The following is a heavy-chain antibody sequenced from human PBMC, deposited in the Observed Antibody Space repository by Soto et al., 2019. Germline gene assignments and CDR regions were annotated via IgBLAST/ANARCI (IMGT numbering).Heavy chain of an antibody. CDR1: GYTFTSYY. CDR2: INPNSGNT. CDR3: ARVKSYDILTGYSTWFDP. D-gene: IGHD3-9*01. J-gene: IGHJ5*02. Sequence: ASVKVSCKASGYTFTSYYMHWVRQAPGQGLEWMGIINPNSGNTGYAQNFQGRVTMTRNTSISTAYMELSSLRSEDTAVYYCARVKSYDILTGYSTWFDPWGQGTLVTVSS. V-gene: IGHV1-8*02.